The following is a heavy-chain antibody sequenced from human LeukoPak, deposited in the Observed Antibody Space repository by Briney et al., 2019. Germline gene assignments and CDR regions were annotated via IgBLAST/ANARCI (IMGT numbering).Heavy chain of an antibody. D-gene: IGHD1-26*01. CDR1: GGSISNYF. CDR2: IYTGGST. CDR3: ARSWDYYYYYYMDV. V-gene: IGHV4-4*07. J-gene: IGHJ6*03. Sequence: SETLSLTCTVSGGSISNYFCTWIRQPAGKRLEWIGRIYTGGSTNYNPSLKSRVTMSVDTSKNQFSLKLSSVTAADTAVYYCARSWDYYYYYYMDVWGKGTTVTVSS.